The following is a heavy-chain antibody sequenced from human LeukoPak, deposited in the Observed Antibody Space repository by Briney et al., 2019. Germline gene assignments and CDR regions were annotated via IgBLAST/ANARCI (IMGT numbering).Heavy chain of an antibody. Sequence: SETLSLTCTVSGGSISSSSYYWSWIRQPPGKGLEWIGEINHSGSTNYNPSLKSRVTISVDTSKNQFSLKLSSVTAADTAVYYCARGLTKDYWGQGTLVTVSS. D-gene: IGHD2-15*01. V-gene: IGHV4-39*07. CDR1: GGSISSSSYY. CDR3: ARGLTKDY. J-gene: IGHJ4*02. CDR2: INHSGST.